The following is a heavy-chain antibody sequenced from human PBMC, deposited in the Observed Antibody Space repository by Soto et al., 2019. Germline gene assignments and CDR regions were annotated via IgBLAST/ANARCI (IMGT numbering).Heavy chain of an antibody. J-gene: IGHJ5*02. CDR3: ARDCSSTSCYAYP. Sequence: QVQLVKYGAEVKKPGSSVKVSCKASGGTFSSYTISWVRQAPGQGLEWMGRIIPIRGIANYAQKFQGRVTITADKSTSTAYMELSSLRSEDTAVYYCARDCSSTSCYAYPWGQGTLVTVSS. V-gene: IGHV1-69*08. D-gene: IGHD2-2*01. CDR2: IIPIRGIA. CDR1: GGTFSSYT.